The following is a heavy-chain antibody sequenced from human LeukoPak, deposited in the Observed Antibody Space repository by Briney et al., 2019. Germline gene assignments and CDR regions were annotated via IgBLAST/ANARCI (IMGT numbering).Heavy chain of an antibody. CDR1: GYTFTGYY. Sequence: ASVKVSCKASGYTFTGYYMYWVRQAPGQGLEWMGWINPNSGGTNYAQKFQGRVTMTRDTSISTAYMELSRLRSDDTAVYYCARVLTGPVAGDYWGQGTLVTVSS. J-gene: IGHJ4*02. CDR2: INPNSGGT. V-gene: IGHV1-2*02. D-gene: IGHD6-19*01. CDR3: ARVLTGPVAGDY.